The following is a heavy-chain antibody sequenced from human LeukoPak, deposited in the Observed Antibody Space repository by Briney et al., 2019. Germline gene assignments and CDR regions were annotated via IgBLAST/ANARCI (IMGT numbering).Heavy chain of an antibody. J-gene: IGHJ4*02. CDR2: ISYDGNNK. CDR1: GFTFSNYG. Sequence: GGSLRLSCAASGFTFSNYGMHWVRQAPDKGLEWVTVISYDGNNKYYAESVKGRFTTSRDNSKNTLYLQMNSLRAEDTAVYYCARAEGTWYVFYWGQGTLVTVSS. V-gene: IGHV3-30*03. CDR3: ARAEGTWYVFY. D-gene: IGHD6-13*01.